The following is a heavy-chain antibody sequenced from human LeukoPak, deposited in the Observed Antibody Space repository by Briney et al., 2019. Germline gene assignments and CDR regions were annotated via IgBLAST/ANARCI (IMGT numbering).Heavy chain of an antibody. Sequence: GGSLRLSCAASGFTFTSYSMNWVRQAPGKGLEWVSSISSSSSYIYYADSVKGRFTISRDNAKNSLYLQMNSLRAEDTAVYYCARDADSSNWSMCYYYGMDVWGQGTTVTVSS. CDR3: ARDADSSNWSMCYYYGMDV. V-gene: IGHV3-21*01. CDR2: ISSSSSYI. J-gene: IGHJ6*02. D-gene: IGHD6-13*01. CDR1: GFTFTSYS.